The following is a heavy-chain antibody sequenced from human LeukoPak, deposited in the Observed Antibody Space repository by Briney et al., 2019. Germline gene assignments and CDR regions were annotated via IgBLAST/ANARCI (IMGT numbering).Heavy chain of an antibody. CDR3: AKDSAKKYDDY. V-gene: IGHV3-53*01. CDR2: IYGGGST. CDR1: GVTVSNNY. J-gene: IGHJ4*02. D-gene: IGHD2/OR15-2a*01. Sequence: GGSLRLSCAASGVTVSNNYMTWVRQAPGRGLEWVSIIYGGGSTYYADSVKGRFTISRDNSKNTLYLQMNSLRAEDTAVYYCAKDSAKKYDDYWGQGTLVTVSS.